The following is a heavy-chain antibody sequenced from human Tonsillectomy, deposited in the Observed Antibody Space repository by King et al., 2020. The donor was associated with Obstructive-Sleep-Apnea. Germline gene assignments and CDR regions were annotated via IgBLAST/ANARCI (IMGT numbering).Heavy chain of an antibody. CDR2: IRSRAYGGTI. Sequence: VQLVESGGGLVQPGRSLRLSCTASGFTFGDYAMTWFRQASGKGLEWVGFIRSRAYGGTIEYAASVKGRFTISRDDSTSVAYLQMNSLKTEDTAVYYCTGYDFWSGIDYWGQGTLVTVSS. V-gene: IGHV3-49*03. J-gene: IGHJ4*02. D-gene: IGHD3-3*01. CDR3: TGYDFWSGIDY. CDR1: GFTFGDYA.